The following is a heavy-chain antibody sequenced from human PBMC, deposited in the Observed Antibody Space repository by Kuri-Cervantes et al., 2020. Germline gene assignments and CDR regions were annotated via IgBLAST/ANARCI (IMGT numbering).Heavy chain of an antibody. J-gene: IGHJ4*02. CDR2: IYYSGST. Sequence: SETLSLTCTVSGGSISSSSYYWGWIRQPPGKGLERIGSIYYSGSTYYNPSLKSRVTISVDTPKNQFSLKLSSVTAADTAVYYCASGRAEWLVPAMVRKRRNYWGQGTLVTVSS. D-gene: IGHD6-19*01. CDR3: ASGRAEWLVPAMVRKRRNY. CDR1: GGSISSSSYY. V-gene: IGHV4-39*01.